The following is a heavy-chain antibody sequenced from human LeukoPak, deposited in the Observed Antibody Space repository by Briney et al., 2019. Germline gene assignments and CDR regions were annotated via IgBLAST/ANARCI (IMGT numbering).Heavy chain of an antibody. J-gene: IGHJ4*02. CDR1: GFTFSDYA. CDR2: FKTKYNQV. V-gene: IGHV3-23*05. D-gene: IGHD4-11*01. Sequence: PGGSLRLSCVASGFTFSDYAMNWVRQAPGKGLEWVSTFKTKYNQVYYAGSVRGRFTISTDNSKKTVYLQMNSLRAEDTALYYCARSVPDYTRFDYWGQGALVTVSS. CDR3: ARSVPDYTRFDY.